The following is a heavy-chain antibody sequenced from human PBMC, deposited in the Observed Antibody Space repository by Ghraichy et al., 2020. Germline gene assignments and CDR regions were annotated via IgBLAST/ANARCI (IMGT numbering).Heavy chain of an antibody. CDR1: GFTFSSYG. CDR3: VKGDDSGTGWFFDL. V-gene: IGHV3-64D*06. CDR2: ISDNGGST. Sequence: GESLNISCLASGFTFSSYGMQWVRQAPGKGLTYVSGISDNGGSTYYPDSMKGRFTVSRDNSKSTLYLQMSSLRAEDTALYYCVKGDDSGTGWFFDLWGRGTLGTVSS. J-gene: IGHJ2*01. D-gene: IGHD6-25*01.